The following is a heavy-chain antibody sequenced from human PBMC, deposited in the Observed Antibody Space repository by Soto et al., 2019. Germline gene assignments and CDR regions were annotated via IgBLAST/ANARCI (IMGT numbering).Heavy chain of an antibody. V-gene: IGHV4-59*01. J-gene: IGHJ4*02. CDR3: ARESYYGSGGCFDY. Sequence: SETLSLTCTVSGGSISSYYWSWIRQPPGKGLEWIGYIYYSGSTNYNPSLKSRVTISVDTSKNQFSLKLSSVTAADTAVYYCARESYYGSGGCFDYWGQGTLVTVSS. CDR1: GGSISSYY. CDR2: IYYSGST. D-gene: IGHD3-10*01.